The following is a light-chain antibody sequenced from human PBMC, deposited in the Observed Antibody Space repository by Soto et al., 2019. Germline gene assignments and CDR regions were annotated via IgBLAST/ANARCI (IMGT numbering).Light chain of an antibody. V-gene: IGKV3-20*01. Sequence: EFVLTQSPGTLSLSPGERATLSCRASQSVRSNYLAWYQQKPGQSPRLLIYGASNRATGIPDRFSGSGSVTDFTLTISRLEPEEFAVFYCQHYGSSAYTFGQGTTLEIK. CDR3: QHYGSSAYT. CDR1: QSVRSNY. CDR2: GAS. J-gene: IGKJ2*01.